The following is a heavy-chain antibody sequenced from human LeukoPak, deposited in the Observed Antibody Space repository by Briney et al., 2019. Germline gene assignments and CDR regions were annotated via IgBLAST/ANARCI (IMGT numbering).Heavy chain of an antibody. Sequence: GASVKVSCKASGYTFTRYARNWVRQAPGQGLEWMGWINTNTGNPGYAQGLTGRFVFSLDTSVSTAYLQISSLKAEDPAVSYCARDRDSVAFAPWGQGPLVTVSS. D-gene: IGHD2-15*01. J-gene: IGHJ5*02. CDR1: GYTFTRYA. CDR2: INTNTGNP. V-gene: IGHV7-4-1*02. CDR3: ARDRDSVAFAP.